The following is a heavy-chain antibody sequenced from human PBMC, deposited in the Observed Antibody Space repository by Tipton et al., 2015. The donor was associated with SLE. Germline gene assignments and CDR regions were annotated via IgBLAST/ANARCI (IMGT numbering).Heavy chain of an antibody. CDR3: ARGGAFWSGPTSYYYFFYYMDV. V-gene: IGHV4-61*02. J-gene: IGHJ6*03. CDR2: IYTSGST. CDR1: GGSFGSGGYY. D-gene: IGHD3-3*01. Sequence: TLSLTCTVSGGSFGSGGYYWTWVRQSAGKGLEFIGRIYTSGSTNYNPSLESRVTTSVDTSKNQFYLRLTSVTAADTAVYYCARGGAFWSGPTSYYYFFYYMDVWGKGTTVTVSS.